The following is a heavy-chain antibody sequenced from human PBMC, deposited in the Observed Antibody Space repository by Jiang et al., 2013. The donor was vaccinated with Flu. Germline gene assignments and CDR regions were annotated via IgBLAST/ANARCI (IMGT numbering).Heavy chain of an antibody. V-gene: IGHV3-30*18. J-gene: IGHJ4*02. CDR3: AKPYYYDSSGPPDY. CDR1: GFTFSSYG. Sequence: QLLESGGGVVQPGRSLRLSCAASGFTFSSYGMHWVRQAPGKGLEWVAVISYDGSNKYYADSVKGRFTISRDNSKNTLYLQMNSLRAEDTAVYYCAKPYYYDSSGPPDYWGQGTLVTVSS. CDR2: ISYDGSNK. D-gene: IGHD3-22*01.